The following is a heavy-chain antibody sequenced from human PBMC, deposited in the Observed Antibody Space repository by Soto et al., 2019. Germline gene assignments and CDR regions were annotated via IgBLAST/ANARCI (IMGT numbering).Heavy chain of an antibody. CDR3: ARRTGSGSSGVYGMDV. J-gene: IGHJ6*01. CDR1: GFTFSGYA. CDR2: TYSDGNKK. Sequence: QVQLVESGGGVVQPGTSLRLSCAASGFTFSGYAMHWVRQAPGKGLEWVAFTYSDGNKKYYADSVKGLFTISRDNSRNTLYTQMDSLRAEDTAVYYCARRTGSGSSGVYGMDVWGQGTMVTVSS. D-gene: IGHD3-22*01. V-gene: IGHV3-33*01.